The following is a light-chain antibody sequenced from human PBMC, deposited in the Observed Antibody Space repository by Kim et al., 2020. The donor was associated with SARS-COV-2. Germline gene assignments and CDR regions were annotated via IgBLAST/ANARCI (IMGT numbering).Light chain of an antibody. Sequence: QSVLTQPPSVSGAPRQKVTISCSGSDSNIGNNYVSWYQQLPGTAPTQLIYDNNKLPSGIPDRFSGSKSGTSATLGITGLQSGDEADYYCATWDSRLSGLVFGGGTKLTVL. J-gene: IGLJ3*02. V-gene: IGLV1-51*01. CDR2: DNN. CDR3: ATWDSRLSGLV. CDR1: DSNIGNNY.